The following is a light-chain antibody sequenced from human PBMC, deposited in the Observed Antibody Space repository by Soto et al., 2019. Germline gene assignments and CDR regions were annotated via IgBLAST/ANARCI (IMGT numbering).Light chain of an antibody. Sequence: ERVMTQSPATLSVSPGERATLSCRASQSISRNLAWYQQKPGQAPRLLIYGAFTRATGVPARFSGIGSGTEFTLTISSLQSEDFAVYYCQQYYNWPRTFGQGTKVDIK. CDR1: QSISRN. CDR3: QQYYNWPRT. J-gene: IGKJ1*01. CDR2: GAF. V-gene: IGKV3D-15*01.